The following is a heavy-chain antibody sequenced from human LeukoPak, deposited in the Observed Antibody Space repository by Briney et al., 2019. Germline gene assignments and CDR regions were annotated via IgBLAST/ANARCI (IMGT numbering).Heavy chain of an antibody. V-gene: IGHV3-33*03. D-gene: IGHD6-13*01. CDR2: IWYDGSNK. CDR3: AKKFPGTVAAGPDY. J-gene: IGHJ4*02. Sequence: GGSPRLSRAASGFTFSSYGMHWVRQAPGKGLEWVAVIWYDGSNKYYADSVKGRFTISRDNSKNTLYLQMNSLRAEDTAVYYCAKKFPGTVAAGPDYWGQGTLVTVSS. CDR1: GFTFSSYG.